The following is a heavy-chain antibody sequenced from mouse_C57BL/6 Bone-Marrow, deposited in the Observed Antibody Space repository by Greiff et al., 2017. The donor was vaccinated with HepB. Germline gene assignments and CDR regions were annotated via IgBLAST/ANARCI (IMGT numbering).Heavy chain of an antibody. V-gene: IGHV14-1*01. CDR2: IDPEDGDT. CDR1: GFNIKDYY. J-gene: IGHJ4*01. D-gene: IGHD2-4*01. CDR3: TTPPIYYDYPYAMDF. Sequence: EVQGVESGAELVRPGASVKLSCTASGFNIKDYYMHWVKQRPEQGLEWIGRIDPEDGDTEYAPKFQGKATMTADISSNTAYLQLSSLTSEDTAVYYCTTPPIYYDYPYAMDFGGQGTAATVSS.